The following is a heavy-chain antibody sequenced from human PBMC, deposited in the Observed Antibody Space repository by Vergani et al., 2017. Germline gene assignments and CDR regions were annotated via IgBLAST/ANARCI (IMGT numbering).Heavy chain of an antibody. J-gene: IGHJ4*02. D-gene: IGHD3-10*01. Sequence: QVQLQQWGAGLLMPSETLSLTCAVYGGSFSGYYWSWIRQPPGKGLEWVGEINHSGSTNYNPSLKSRVTISVDTSKNQFSLKLSSVTAADTAVYYCARGPRYGSGSYLRLARYYFDYWGQGTLVTVSS. CDR3: ARGPRYGSGSYLRLARYYFDY. CDR2: INHSGST. V-gene: IGHV4-34*01. CDR1: GGSFSGYY.